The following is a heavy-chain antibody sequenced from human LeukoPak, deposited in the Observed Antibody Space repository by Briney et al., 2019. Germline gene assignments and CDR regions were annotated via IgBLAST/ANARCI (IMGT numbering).Heavy chain of an antibody. CDR1: GFTFSGFW. J-gene: IGHJ4*02. CDR3: ASSQTTRSAPFDY. D-gene: IGHD4-11*01. CDR2: INTDGIST. Sequence: PGGSLRLSCAASGFTFSGFWMHWVRQAPGKGLVWVSRINTDGISTNYADSVKGRFTISRDNAKKTLYLQLNSLRAEDTAVYYCASSQTTRSAPFDYWGQGTPVTVSS. V-gene: IGHV3-74*01.